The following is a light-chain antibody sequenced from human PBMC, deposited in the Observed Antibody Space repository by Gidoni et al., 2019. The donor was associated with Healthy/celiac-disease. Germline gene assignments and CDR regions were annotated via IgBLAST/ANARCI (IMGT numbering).Light chain of an antibody. J-gene: IGKJ3*01. CDR3: QQYNNWPFT. CDR2: GAS. CDR1: QSVSSN. Sequence: ELVMTPSPATLSVSPGERATLSCRASQSVSSNLAWYQQKPGQAPRLLIYGASTRATGIPARFSGSGSGTEFTLTISSLQSEDFAVYYCQQYNNWPFTFGPGTKVDIK. V-gene: IGKV3-15*01.